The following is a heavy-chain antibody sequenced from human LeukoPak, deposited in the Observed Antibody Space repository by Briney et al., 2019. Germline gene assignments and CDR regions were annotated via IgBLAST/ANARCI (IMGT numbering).Heavy chain of an antibody. CDR3: ARSPTYYDFWSGYKFIDY. CDR1: GFTFSTYW. Sequence: GGSLRLSCAASGFTFSTYWMSGVRQAPGKGLEWVANIKQDGSEKYYVDSVKGRFTISRDNAKNSLYLQMNSLRAEDTAVYYCARSPTYYDFWSGYKFIDYWGQGTLVTVSA. J-gene: IGHJ4*02. V-gene: IGHV3-7*01. CDR2: IKQDGSEK. D-gene: IGHD3-3*01.